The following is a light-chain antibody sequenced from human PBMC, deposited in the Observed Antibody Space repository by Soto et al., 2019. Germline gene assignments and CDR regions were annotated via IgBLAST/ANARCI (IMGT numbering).Light chain of an antibody. J-gene: IGKJ1*01. CDR3: QQADRFPRT. CDR1: QAISTW. Sequence: DIQMTQSPSSVSASVGDRVTITCRASQAISTWLAWYQQKPGKAPKLLIYAASNLQTAAPSRFSGSGSGTDSTLTISSLQPEDCATYYCQQADRFPRTFGQGTKVEIK. V-gene: IGKV1D-12*01. CDR2: AAS.